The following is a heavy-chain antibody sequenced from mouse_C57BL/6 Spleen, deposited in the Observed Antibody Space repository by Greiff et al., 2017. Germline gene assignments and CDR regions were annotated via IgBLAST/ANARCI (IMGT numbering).Heavy chain of an antibody. J-gene: IGHJ1*03. V-gene: IGHV1-64*01. CDR1: GYTFTSFW. CDR2: IHPNSGST. CDR3: ARSLLLLRYEYFDV. D-gene: IGHD1-1*01. Sequence: QVQLQQPGAELVKPGASVKLSCKASGYTFTSFWMHWVKQRPGHGLEWIGMIHPNSGSTNYNEKFKSKATLTVDRSSSTAYMQLSSLTSEDSAVYYCARSLLLLRYEYFDVWGTGTTVTVSS.